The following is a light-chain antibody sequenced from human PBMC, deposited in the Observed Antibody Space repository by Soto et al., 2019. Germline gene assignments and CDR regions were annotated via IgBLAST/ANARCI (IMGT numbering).Light chain of an antibody. CDR1: QSVSSSY. J-gene: IGKJ2*01. V-gene: IGKV3-20*01. CDR3: QQYGRSPYT. CDR2: GAS. Sequence: EIVLTQSPGTLSLSPGERATLSCRASQSVSSSYVAWYQQKPGQAPRRLIDGASSRATGIPDRFSGSGSGTDFTLTISRLEPEDFAVYYCQQYGRSPYTFGQGTKLEIK.